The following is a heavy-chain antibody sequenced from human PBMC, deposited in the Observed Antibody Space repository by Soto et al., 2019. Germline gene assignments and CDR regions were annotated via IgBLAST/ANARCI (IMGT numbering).Heavy chain of an antibody. CDR1: GFSLSTSGVG. J-gene: IGHJ4*02. V-gene: IGHV2-5*02. CDR3: AHSRKSYYDILTGYNY. D-gene: IGHD3-9*01. CDR2: IYWDDDK. Sequence: SGPTLVNPTQTLTLTCTFSGFSLSTSGVGVAWIRQPPGKALEWLALIYWDDDKRYSPSLKSRLTITKDTSKNQVVLTMTNMDPGDTATYYCAHSRKSYYDILTGYNYWGKGTLVTVAS.